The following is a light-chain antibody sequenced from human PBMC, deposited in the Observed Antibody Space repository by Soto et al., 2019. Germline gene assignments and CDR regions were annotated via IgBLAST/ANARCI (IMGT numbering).Light chain of an antibody. CDR3: CSFASSGLFF. J-gene: IGLJ1*01. CDR2: EGT. CDR1: SSDVGSYSI. V-gene: IGLV2-23*01. Sequence: QSVLTQPASVSGSPGQSITISCTGTSSDVGSYSIVSWYQQHPGKAPKLLIYEGTKRPSGVSNRFSGSNSGNTASLTISGLHAEDEADYYCCSFASSGLFFFGSGTKVTVL.